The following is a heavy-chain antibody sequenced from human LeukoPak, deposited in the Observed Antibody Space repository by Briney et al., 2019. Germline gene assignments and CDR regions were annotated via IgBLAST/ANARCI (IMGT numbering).Heavy chain of an antibody. Sequence: GGSLRLSCAASGFTFRNYWMGWVRQAPGKGLEWVANTKPDGSAEYYADSVRGRFAASRDNANNLLYLQMNRLRAEDTAVYYCARDGGLHTNFDYWGQGTLLTVSS. CDR1: GFTFRNYW. J-gene: IGHJ4*02. V-gene: IGHV3-7*01. D-gene: IGHD2-15*01. CDR2: TKPDGSAE. CDR3: ARDGGLHTNFDY.